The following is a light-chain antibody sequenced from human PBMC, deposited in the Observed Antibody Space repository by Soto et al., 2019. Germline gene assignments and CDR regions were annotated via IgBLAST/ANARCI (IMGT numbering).Light chain of an antibody. CDR3: HQYKSCPPFT. CDR2: DTS. Sequence: ENVLTQSPGTLSLTQGERATLSCRASQSVSSSYLAWYQQKPGQAPRLLIYDTSTRATGVPARFSGSGSGTEFTLTISSLQSEDLAIYYCHQYKSCPPFTFRQGTLL. V-gene: IGKV3-15*01. CDR1: QSVSSSY. J-gene: IGKJ5*01.